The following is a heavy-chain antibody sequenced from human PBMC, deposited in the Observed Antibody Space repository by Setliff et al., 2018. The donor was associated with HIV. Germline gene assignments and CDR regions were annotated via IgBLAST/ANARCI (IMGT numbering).Heavy chain of an antibody. V-gene: IGHV3-15*01. CDR3: ARPQHIYDDSSDDY. Sequence: PGGSLRLPCVASGFTFSNAKMSWVRQAPGKGLEWVGLIRGKTDSGTTDYASPVKGRFTISRDDSKNTLYLQMNSLKTEDTAVYYCARPQHIYDDSSDDYWGQGTLVTVSS. J-gene: IGHJ4*02. CDR2: IRGKTDSGTT. CDR1: GFTFSNAK. D-gene: IGHD3-22*01.